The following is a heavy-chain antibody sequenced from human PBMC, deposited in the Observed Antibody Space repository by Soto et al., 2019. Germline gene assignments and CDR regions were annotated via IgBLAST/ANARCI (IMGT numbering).Heavy chain of an antibody. CDR2: IYHSGST. D-gene: IGHD6-19*01. V-gene: IGHV4-30-2*01. J-gene: IGHJ4*02. Sequence: PSETLSLTCGVSGGSISGGGYSWSWIRQPPGKGLEWIGYIYHSGSTYYNPSLKSRVTISVDRSKNQFSLKLSSVTAADTAVYYCARGKQWLVNYFDYWGQGTLVTVSS. CDR1: GGSISGGGYS. CDR3: ARGKQWLVNYFDY.